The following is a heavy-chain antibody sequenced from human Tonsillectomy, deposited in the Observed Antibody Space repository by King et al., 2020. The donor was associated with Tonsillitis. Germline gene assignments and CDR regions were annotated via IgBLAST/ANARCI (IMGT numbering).Heavy chain of an antibody. J-gene: IGHJ6*03. CDR2: IENSGSS. D-gene: IGHD3-10*01. V-gene: IGHV4-30-4*01. Sequence: QLQESGPGLVKPSQTLSLTCTVSGCSISSGDYYWSWIRQPPGKGLEWIGYIENSGSSYFNPSLKSRITISVDMSKNQVSLKLTSVTAADTAVYYCARGDYYGSESYYPYMDV. CDR3: ARGDYYGSESYYPYMDV. CDR1: GCSISSGDYY.